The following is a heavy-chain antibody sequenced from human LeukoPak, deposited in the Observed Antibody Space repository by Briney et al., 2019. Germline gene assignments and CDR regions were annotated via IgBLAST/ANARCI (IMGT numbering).Heavy chain of an antibody. J-gene: IGHJ4*02. V-gene: IGHV3-7*01. D-gene: IGHD6-6*01. Sequence: GGSLRLSCAASGFTFSTYWMSWVRQAPGKGLEWVANIKQDGSDKYYVDSVKGRFTISRDNSENSLYLQMNSLRAEDTAVYYCARDRGFEYSDTGSFDYWGQGTLVAVSS. CDR1: GFTFSTYW. CDR3: ARDRGFEYSDTGSFDY. CDR2: IKQDGSDK.